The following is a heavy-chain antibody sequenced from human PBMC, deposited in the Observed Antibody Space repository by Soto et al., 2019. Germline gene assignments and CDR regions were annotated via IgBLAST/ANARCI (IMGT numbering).Heavy chain of an antibody. CDR2: ISGSGGRT. D-gene: IGHD3-10*01. J-gene: IGHJ6*02. Sequence: GGSLRPSCAASRFTFSSYAMPWVRQAPGKGLEWVSTISGSGGRTYHADSVKGRFTISRDNSKNTLYLQMNSLRAEDTAVYYCAKFYYYGSGSSGEYYYYGMDVSGQGTTVTVPS. CDR1: RFTFSSYA. V-gene: IGHV3-23*01. CDR3: AKFYYYGSGSSGEYYYYGMDV.